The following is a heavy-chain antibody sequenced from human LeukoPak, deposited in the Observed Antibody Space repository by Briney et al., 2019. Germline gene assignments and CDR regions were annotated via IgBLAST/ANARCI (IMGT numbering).Heavy chain of an antibody. CDR2: ISNSGSST. CDR3: AKGIAPSP. J-gene: IGHJ5*02. Sequence: QPGGSLRLSCAASGFTFSTYAMSWVRQAPGKGLEWVSVISNSGSSTHYADSVKGRFTTSRDNSKNTLYLQMNSLRAEDTAVYYCAKGIAPSPWGQGTLVTVSS. V-gene: IGHV3-23*01. D-gene: IGHD6-13*01. CDR1: GFTFSTYA.